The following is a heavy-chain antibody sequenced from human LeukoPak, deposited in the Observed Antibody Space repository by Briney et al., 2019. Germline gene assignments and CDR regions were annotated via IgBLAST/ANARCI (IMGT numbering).Heavy chain of an antibody. Sequence: GASVKVSCKVSGSTLTESSMHWVRQAPGQGLEWMGWMNPNSGNTGYAQKFQGRVTMTRNTSISTAYMELSSLRSEDTAVYYCARGPRYCSGGSCYSLSDYWGQGTLVTVSS. CDR2: MNPNSGNT. CDR1: GSTLTESS. V-gene: IGHV1-8*01. CDR3: ARGPRYCSGGSCYSLSDY. D-gene: IGHD2-15*01. J-gene: IGHJ4*02.